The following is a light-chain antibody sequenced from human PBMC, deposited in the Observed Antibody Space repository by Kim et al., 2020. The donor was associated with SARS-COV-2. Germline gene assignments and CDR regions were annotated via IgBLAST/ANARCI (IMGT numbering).Light chain of an antibody. CDR3: LQDYHYPWT. CDR1: QDIGND. Sequence: ASVGDRVTITCRASQDIGNDLSWYQQRPGKAPKFLIYAASSLQSGGPSRCSGGGAGTDFTLTISSLQPEDFATYYCLQDYHYPWTFGQGTKVDIK. V-gene: IGKV1-6*01. J-gene: IGKJ1*01. CDR2: AAS.